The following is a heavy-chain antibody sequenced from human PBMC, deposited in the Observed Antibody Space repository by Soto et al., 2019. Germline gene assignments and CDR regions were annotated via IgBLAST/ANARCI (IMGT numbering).Heavy chain of an antibody. CDR2: INSDGSST. V-gene: IGHV3-74*01. D-gene: IGHD2-21*02. CDR3: TRGGDCAGDCGDGMDV. CDR1: GFTFSNYW. Sequence: EVQVVESGGGLGQPGGSLRLSCAASGFTFSNYWMHWVRQAPGKGLVWVSRINSDGSSTSYADSVKGRFTIYRDNAKNTLYLRMNSLRAEDTAVYYCTRGGDCAGDCGDGMDVWGQGTTVTVSS. J-gene: IGHJ6*02.